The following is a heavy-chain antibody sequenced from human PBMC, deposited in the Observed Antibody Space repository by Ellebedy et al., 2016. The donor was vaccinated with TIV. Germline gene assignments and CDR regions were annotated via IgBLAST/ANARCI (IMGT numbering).Heavy chain of an antibody. D-gene: IGHD1-1*01. Sequence: ASVKVSCKASGYTLTAYPMNWVRQAPGQGLEWLGWVNTNTGNPTYSQGFRGQFVFSLDTSVSPAYLEISSLRAEDTAVYYCARDSRYNWNDWDYYHMDVWGKGTTVTVSS. CDR3: ARDSRYNWNDWDYYHMDV. CDR1: GYTLTAYP. CDR2: VNTNTGNP. V-gene: IGHV7-4-1*02. J-gene: IGHJ6*03.